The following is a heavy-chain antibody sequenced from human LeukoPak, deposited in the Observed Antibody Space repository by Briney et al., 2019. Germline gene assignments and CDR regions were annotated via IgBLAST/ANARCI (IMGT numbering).Heavy chain of an antibody. CDR3: ARDIGSGWYNAFDI. Sequence: GGSLRLSCAASGFTVSSNYMSWVRQAPGKGLEWVSVMYTGGSANYADSVKGRFTISRDNSKNTLYLQMNSLRVEDTAVYYCARDIGSGWYNAFDIWGQGTMVTVSS. J-gene: IGHJ3*02. CDR2: MYTGGSA. V-gene: IGHV3-66*01. CDR1: GFTVSSNY. D-gene: IGHD6-19*01.